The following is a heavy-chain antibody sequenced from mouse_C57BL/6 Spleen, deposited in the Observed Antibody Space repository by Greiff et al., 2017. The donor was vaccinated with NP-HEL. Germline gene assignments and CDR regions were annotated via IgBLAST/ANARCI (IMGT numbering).Heavy chain of an antibody. D-gene: IGHD1-1*01. Sequence: QVQLQQPGAELVKPGASVKLSCKASGYTFTSYWMHWVKQRPGQGLEWIGMIHPNRGSTNYNEKFKSKATLTVDKSSSTAYMQLSSLTSEDSAVYYCARDYGSSWAMDYWGQGTSVTVSS. CDR1: GYTFTSYW. V-gene: IGHV1-64*01. CDR2: IHPNRGST. CDR3: ARDYGSSWAMDY. J-gene: IGHJ4*01.